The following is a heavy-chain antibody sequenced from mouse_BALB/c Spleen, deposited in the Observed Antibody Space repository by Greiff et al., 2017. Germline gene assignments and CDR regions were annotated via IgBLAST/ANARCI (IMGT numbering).Heavy chain of an antibody. CDR3: ARGDWDGIAY. J-gene: IGHJ3*01. CDR1: GFTFSDYY. V-gene: IGHV5-4*02. D-gene: IGHD4-1*01. Sequence: EVKLVESGGGLVKPGGSLKLSCAASGFTFSDYYMYWVRQTPEKRLEWVATISDGGSYTYYPDSVKGRFTISRDNAKNNLYLQMSSLKSEDTAMYYCARGDWDGIAYWGQGTLVTVSA. CDR2: ISDGGSYT.